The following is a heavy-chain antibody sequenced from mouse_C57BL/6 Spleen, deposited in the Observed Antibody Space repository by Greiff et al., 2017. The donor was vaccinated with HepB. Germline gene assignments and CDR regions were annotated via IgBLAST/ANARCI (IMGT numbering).Heavy chain of an antibody. D-gene: IGHD1-1*01. J-gene: IGHJ1*03. CDR3: TYITTVGDFDV. CDR2: IYPGNSDT. Sequence: VQLQQSGTVLARPGASVKMSCKTSGYTFTSYWMHWVKQRPGQGLEWIGAIYPGNSDTSYNQKFKGKAKLTAVTSASTAYMELGSRTNEDSAVYYSTYITTVGDFDVWGTGTTVTVSS. V-gene: IGHV1-5*01. CDR1: GYTFTSYW.